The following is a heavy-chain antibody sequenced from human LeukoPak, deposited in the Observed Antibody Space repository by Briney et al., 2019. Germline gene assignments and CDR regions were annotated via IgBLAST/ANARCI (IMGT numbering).Heavy chain of an antibody. Sequence: GGSLRLPCGASGFAFDDYDMHWVRQAPGKGLEWVAFIRSDGYHTYYTDSVKGRFIITRDNFKNTLYLQMNSLRLEDMAVYYCAKPSGSGVDYWGRGTRVTVSS. CDR1: GFAFDDYD. CDR2: IRSDGYHT. V-gene: IGHV3-30*02. D-gene: IGHD1-26*01. CDR3: AKPSGSGVDY. J-gene: IGHJ4*02.